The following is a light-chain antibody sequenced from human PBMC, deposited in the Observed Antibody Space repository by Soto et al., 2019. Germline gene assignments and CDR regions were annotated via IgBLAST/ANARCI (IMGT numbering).Light chain of an antibody. J-gene: IGLJ2*01. CDR3: AAWDDSLNGLVI. Sequence: QSVLTQPPSASGTPGQRVSISCSGGSSNIGSNTVNWYQQLPGTAPKLLIHSNNQRPSGVPDRFSGSKSGTSASLAISGLQSEDEADYYCAAWDDSLNGLVIFGGGTQLTVL. CDR2: SNN. V-gene: IGLV1-44*01. CDR1: SSNIGSNT.